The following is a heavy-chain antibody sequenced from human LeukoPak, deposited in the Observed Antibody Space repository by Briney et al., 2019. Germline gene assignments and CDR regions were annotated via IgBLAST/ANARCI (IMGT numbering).Heavy chain of an antibody. D-gene: IGHD2-15*01. Sequence: ASVKVSCKASGYTFTGYYMHWVRQAPGQGLEGMGWINPNSGGTNYAQKFQGRVTMTRDTSISTAYMELSRLRSDDTAVYYCAREGIYCSGGSCYSNWFGPWGQGTLVTVSS. J-gene: IGHJ5*02. CDR1: GYTFTGYY. CDR3: AREGIYCSGGSCYSNWFGP. V-gene: IGHV1-2*02. CDR2: INPNSGGT.